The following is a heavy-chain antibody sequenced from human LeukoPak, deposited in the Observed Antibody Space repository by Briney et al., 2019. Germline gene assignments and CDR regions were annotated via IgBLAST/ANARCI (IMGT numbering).Heavy chain of an antibody. CDR2: ISGDGGST. Sequence: PGGSLRLSCAASGFTFDDYVMHWVRQPPGKGLEWVSLISGDGGSTSYADSVKGGFTISRDNSKNSLYLQMNSLRTEDTALYYCAKDTYYDNSGYDSYFDYWGQGTLVTVSS. CDR1: GFTFDDYV. V-gene: IGHV3-43*02. D-gene: IGHD3-22*01. J-gene: IGHJ4*02. CDR3: AKDTYYDNSGYDSYFDY.